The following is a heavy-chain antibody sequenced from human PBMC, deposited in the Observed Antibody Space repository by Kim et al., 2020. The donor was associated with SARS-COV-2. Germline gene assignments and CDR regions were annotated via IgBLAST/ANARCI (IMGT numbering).Heavy chain of an antibody. CDR3: EKSGPHYIEY. CDR1: GFTFSSYG. D-gene: IGHD5-12*01. Sequence: GGSLRLSCAASGFTFSSYGMSWVRQTPGKGLEWVSSIDKSGGSTYYADSVKGRFTISRDNSKNTLYLQMNSMRVEDTAADYCEKSGPHYIEYWGQGTLVT. CDR2: IDKSGGST. V-gene: IGHV3-23*01. J-gene: IGHJ4*02.